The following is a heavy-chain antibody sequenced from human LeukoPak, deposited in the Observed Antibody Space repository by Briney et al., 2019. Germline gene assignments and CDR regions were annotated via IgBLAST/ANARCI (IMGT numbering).Heavy chain of an antibody. CDR3: ARQAACTGGICYSRVSDAFEI. D-gene: IGHD2-8*02. CDR1: GYSFTSYW. J-gene: IGHJ3*02. CDR2: IYPTDSDT. Sequence: GESLKISCKGSGYSFTSYWIAWVRQMPGKGLESMGIIYPTDSDTRYSPSFQGQVTISADKSISTAYPHWSSLKASDTAMYYCARQAACTGGICYSRVSDAFEIWGQGTTVTVSS. V-gene: IGHV5-51*01.